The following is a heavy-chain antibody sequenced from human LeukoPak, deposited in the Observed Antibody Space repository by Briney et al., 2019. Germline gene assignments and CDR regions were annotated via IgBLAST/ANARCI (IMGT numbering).Heavy chain of an antibody. CDR3: ARLRPDSSGLYYFDY. CDR2: IYYSGST. Sequence: SETLSLTCTVSGGSISSSSYYWGWIRQPPGKGLEWIGSIYYSGSTYYNPSLKSRVTISVDTSKNQFSLKLSSVTAADTAVYYCARLRPDSSGLYYFDYWGQGTLVTVSS. CDR1: GGSISSSSYY. J-gene: IGHJ4*02. D-gene: IGHD6-19*01. V-gene: IGHV4-39*01.